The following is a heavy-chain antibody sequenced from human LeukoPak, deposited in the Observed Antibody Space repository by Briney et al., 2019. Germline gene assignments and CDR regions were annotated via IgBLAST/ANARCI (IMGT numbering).Heavy chain of an antibody. Sequence: ASVKVSCKASGYTFTNFGISWVRQAPGQGLEWMGWISAYNGNTNYAQRLQGRVTMTTDTSTSTAYMELRSLRSDDTAVYYCARGLTYTVAGTESFDYWGQGTLVTVSS. CDR2: ISAYNGNT. D-gene: IGHD6-19*01. CDR3: ARGLTYTVAGTESFDY. CDR1: GYTFTNFG. J-gene: IGHJ4*02. V-gene: IGHV1-18*01.